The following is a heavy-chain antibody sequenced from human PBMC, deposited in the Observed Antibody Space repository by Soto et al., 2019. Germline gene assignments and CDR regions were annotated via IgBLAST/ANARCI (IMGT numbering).Heavy chain of an antibody. Sequence: AAPLSLTCAVSGGSFSGYYWSWIRQPPGKGLEWIGEINHSGSTNYNPSLKSRVTISVDTSKNQFSLKLSSVTAADTAVYYCARQVTGTNYYYGMDVWGQGTTVTVS. J-gene: IGHJ6*02. V-gene: IGHV4-34*01. CDR1: GGSFSGYY. D-gene: IGHD1-1*01. CDR2: INHSGST. CDR3: ARQVTGTNYYYGMDV.